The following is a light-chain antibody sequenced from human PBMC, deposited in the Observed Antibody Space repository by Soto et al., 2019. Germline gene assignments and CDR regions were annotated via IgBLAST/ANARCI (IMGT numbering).Light chain of an antibody. CDR1: QSISSNY. J-gene: IGKJ3*01. Sequence: EIVLTQSPGTLSLSPGERATLFCRASQSISSNYIAWYQQKPGQAPRFLIYGASTRATGIPDRFSGSGSGTDFTLTISRLEPEDFAVYYCQQYGSSLFTFGPGTKVDIK. CDR2: GAS. V-gene: IGKV3-20*01. CDR3: QQYGSSLFT.